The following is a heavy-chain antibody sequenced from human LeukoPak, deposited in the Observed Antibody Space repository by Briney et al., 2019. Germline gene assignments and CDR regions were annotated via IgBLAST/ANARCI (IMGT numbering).Heavy chain of an antibody. CDR3: ASLFGEGFDY. CDR1: GFTFNTYE. D-gene: IGHD3-10*01. V-gene: IGHV3-48*03. Sequence: GSLRLSCAASGFTFNTYEMNWVRQAPGKGLEWVSYISSSGSTIYYADSVKGRFTISRDNAKNSLYLQMNSLRAEDTAVYYCASLFGEGFDYWGQGTLATVSS. CDR2: ISSSGSTI. J-gene: IGHJ4*02.